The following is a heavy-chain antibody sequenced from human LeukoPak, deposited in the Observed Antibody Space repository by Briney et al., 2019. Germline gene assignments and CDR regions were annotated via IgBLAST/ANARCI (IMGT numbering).Heavy chain of an antibody. V-gene: IGHV1-2*02. D-gene: IGHD2-8*02. Sequence: ASVKVSCKASGYIFTDYYIHWVRQVPGQGLEYIGWINPDTGATEYAETFQGRVTMNRDTSISTVYLEMSGLRSDDTAVYFCAKPVVTRLVRAWVDPWGQGTLVTVSS. J-gene: IGHJ5*02. CDR1: GYIFTDYY. CDR3: AKPVVTRLVRAWVDP. CDR2: INPDTGAT.